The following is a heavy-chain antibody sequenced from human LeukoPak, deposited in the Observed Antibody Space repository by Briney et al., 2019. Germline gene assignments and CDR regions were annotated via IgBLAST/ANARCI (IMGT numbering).Heavy chain of an antibody. J-gene: IGHJ4*02. CDR1: GYSFTSYW. V-gene: IGHV5-10-1*01. CDR3: AGLRDGSLDY. CDR2: LDPSDSYT. Sequence: LGESLKISCKGSGYSFTSYWVGWVRQMPGKGLEWMGRLDPSDSYTNYSPSFQGHVTISADKSISTAYLQWSSLKASDTAIYYCAGLRDGSLDYWGQGTLVTVSS.